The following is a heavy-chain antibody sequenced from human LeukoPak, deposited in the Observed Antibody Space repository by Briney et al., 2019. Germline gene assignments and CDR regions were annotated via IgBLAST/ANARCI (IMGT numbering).Heavy chain of an antibody. J-gene: IGHJ4*02. CDR1: GVSFSNSW. CDR2: INQDGSTK. V-gene: IGHV3-7*01. CDR3: TRDFAFQQFDY. Sequence: GGSLRLSSAPTGVSFSNSWMSCGRDAPGKGAEWLAHINQDGSTKNYVDAVEGRFTISKDNAKNSLYLQMNSLRAEDTAVYYCTRDFAFQQFDYWGQGTLVTVSS. D-gene: IGHD1/OR15-1a*01.